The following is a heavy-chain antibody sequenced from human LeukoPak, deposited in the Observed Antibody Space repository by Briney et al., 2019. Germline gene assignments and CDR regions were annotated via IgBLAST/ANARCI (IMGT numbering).Heavy chain of an antibody. Sequence: PSETLSLTCTVSGGSISSSSYYWGWIRQPPGKGLELIGSIYYSGSTYYNPSLKSRVTISVGTSKNQFSLKLSSVTAADTAVYYCARGINWGSPWYFDLWGRGTLVTVSS. CDR2: IYYSGST. V-gene: IGHV4-39*07. CDR3: ARGINWGSPWYFDL. CDR1: GGSISSSSYY. J-gene: IGHJ2*01. D-gene: IGHD7-27*01.